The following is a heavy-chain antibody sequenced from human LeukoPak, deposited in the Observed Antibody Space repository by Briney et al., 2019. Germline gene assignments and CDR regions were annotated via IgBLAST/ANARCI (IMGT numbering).Heavy chain of an antibody. CDR3: ANLYALYGSGSYIFDY. V-gene: IGHV3-30*02. CDR1: GFTFSSYG. D-gene: IGHD3-10*01. CDR2: IRYDGSNK. J-gene: IGHJ4*02. Sequence: GGSLRLSCAASGFTFSSYGMHWVRQAPGKGLEWVAFIRYDGSNKYYADSVKGRFTISRDNSKNALYLQMNSLRAEDTAVYYCANLYALYGSGSYIFDYWGQGTLVTVSS.